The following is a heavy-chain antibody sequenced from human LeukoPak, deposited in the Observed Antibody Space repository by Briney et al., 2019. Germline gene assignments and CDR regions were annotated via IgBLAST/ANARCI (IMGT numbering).Heavy chain of an antibody. J-gene: IGHJ4*02. CDR3: AREGVGYDFWSGYSPFDY. D-gene: IGHD3-3*01. CDR1: GFTFDDYG. V-gene: IGHV3-20*04. Sequence: GGSLRLSCAASGFTFDDYGMSWVRQAPGKGLEWVSGINWNGGSTGNADSVKSPFTISRDNAKNSLYLQMNSLRAEDTALYYCAREGVGYDFWSGYSPFDYWGQGTLVSVSS. CDR2: INWNGGST.